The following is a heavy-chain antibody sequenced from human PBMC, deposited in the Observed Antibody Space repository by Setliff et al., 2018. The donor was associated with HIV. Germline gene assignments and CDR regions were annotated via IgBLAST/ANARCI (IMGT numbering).Heavy chain of an antibody. D-gene: IGHD3-22*01. CDR3: AKELAASGLGYLFCSDY. CDR2: ILSTGERT. Sequence: GSLRLSCAASGFTFSNYAMSWVRQAPGEGLEWVSAILSTGERTFYADSVKGRFTISRDNSKNTVYLQMNSLRAEDTAEYYCAKELAASGLGYLFCSDYWGQGTLVTVSS. J-gene: IGHJ4*02. CDR1: GFTFSNYA. V-gene: IGHV3-23*01.